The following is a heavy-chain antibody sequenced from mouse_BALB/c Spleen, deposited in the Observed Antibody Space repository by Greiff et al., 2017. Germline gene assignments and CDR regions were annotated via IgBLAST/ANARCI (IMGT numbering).Heavy chain of an antibody. D-gene: IGHD1-1*01. V-gene: IGHV5-4*02. J-gene: IGHJ4*01. CDR3: ARYYYGSSPYYAMDY. CDR1: GFTFSDYY. Sequence: EVQRVESGGGLVKPGGSLKLSCAASGFTFSDYYMYWVRQTPEKRLEWVATISDGGSYTYYPDSVKGRFTISRDNAKNNLYLQMSSLKSEDTAMYYCARYYYGSSPYYAMDYWGQGTSVTVSS. CDR2: ISDGGSYT.